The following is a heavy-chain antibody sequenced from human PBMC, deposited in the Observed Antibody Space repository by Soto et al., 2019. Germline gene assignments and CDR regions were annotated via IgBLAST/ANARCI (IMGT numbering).Heavy chain of an antibody. V-gene: IGHV3-21*01. Sequence: GSLRLSCVGSGFTFSTYSINWVRQAPGKGLEWVSSISSRSDIYYADSVKGRFTIPRDNAKNSVSLQMNSLRAEDTAVYYCAREYTAWPLAYGLDVWGQGTTVTVSS. J-gene: IGHJ6*02. CDR3: AREYTAWPLAYGLDV. CDR2: ISSRSDI. D-gene: IGHD2-2*02. CDR1: GFTFSTYS.